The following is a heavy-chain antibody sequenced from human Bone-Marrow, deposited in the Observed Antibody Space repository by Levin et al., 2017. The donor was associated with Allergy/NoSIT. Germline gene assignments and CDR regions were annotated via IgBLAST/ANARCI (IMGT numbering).Heavy chain of an antibody. D-gene: IGHD1-26*01. CDR3: VGGGGGAYQFDP. V-gene: IGHV4-4*07. Sequence: SQTLSLPCTVSGGSISSYYWTWIRQPAGKGLEWIGRILASGSTNYNPSLKSRVTMSVDTSKDQFSLNLSSATAADTAVYYCVGGGGGAYQFDPWGQGTLVTVSS. CDR2: ILASGST. J-gene: IGHJ5*01. CDR1: GGSISSYY.